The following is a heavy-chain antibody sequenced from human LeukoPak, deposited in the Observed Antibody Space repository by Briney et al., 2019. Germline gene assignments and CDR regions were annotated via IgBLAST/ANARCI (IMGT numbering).Heavy chain of an antibody. J-gene: IGHJ4*02. CDR1: GGPISGSGYY. V-gene: IGHV4-39*05. CDR2: IYYTGST. Sequence: SGTPSLTRAGSGGPISGSGYYFGWVRQPPRKGLEWIGNIYYTGSTYYNASLQSRVTISIDMSKNQFSLRLSSVTAADTAMYYCVKSGGYGLIDYWGQGTLVTVSS. CDR3: VKSGGYGLIDY. D-gene: IGHD6-19*01.